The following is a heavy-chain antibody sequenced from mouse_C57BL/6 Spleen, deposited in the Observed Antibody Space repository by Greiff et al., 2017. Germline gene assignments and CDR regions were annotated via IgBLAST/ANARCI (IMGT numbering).Heavy chain of an antibody. J-gene: IGHJ3*01. D-gene: IGHD1-1*01. V-gene: IGHV14-4*01. CDR1: GFNIKDDY. Sequence: VQLQQSGAELVRPGASVTLSCTASGFNIKDDYMHWVKQRPEQGLEWIGWIDPENGATEYASKFQGKATITADTSSNTAYLQLSSLTSEDTAVYYCTTAAHYYGSSAWFAYWGQGTLVTVSA. CDR2: IDPENGAT. CDR3: TTAAHYYGSSAWFAY.